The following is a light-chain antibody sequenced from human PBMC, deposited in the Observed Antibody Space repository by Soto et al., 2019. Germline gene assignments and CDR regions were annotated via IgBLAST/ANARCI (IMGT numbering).Light chain of an antibody. V-gene: IGKV3-15*01. Sequence: DIVMTQSPATLSVAPGERVTFSCRASQGVSRKLAWYQHKPGQAPRLLISGASTGATGIPARFSGSGSGTEFPLTISSLQSEDCAIYYCPQYHTWPLTFGGGTKVEIK. CDR3: PQYHTWPLT. J-gene: IGKJ4*01. CDR2: GAS. CDR1: QGVSRK.